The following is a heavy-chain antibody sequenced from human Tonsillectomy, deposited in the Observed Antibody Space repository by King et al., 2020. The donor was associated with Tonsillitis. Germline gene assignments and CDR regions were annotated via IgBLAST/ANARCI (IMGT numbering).Heavy chain of an antibody. J-gene: IGHJ5*02. CDR1: GYTFTDYY. Sequence: VQLVESGAEVKKPGASVKVSCKASGYTFTDYYIHWVRQAPGQGLEWLGWINPNSGGTDYAQKFQGRVTITRDTSISTAYMELSRLRSDDTAVYYCARDLCPTSWFAGWVDPWGQGTLVTVSS. V-gene: IGHV1-2*02. CDR3: ARDLCPTSWFAGWVDP. D-gene: IGHD2-2*01. CDR2: INPNSGGT.